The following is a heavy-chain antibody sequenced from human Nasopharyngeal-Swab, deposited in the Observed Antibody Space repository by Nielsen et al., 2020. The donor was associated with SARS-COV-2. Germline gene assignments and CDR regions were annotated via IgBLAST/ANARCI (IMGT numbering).Heavy chain of an antibody. D-gene: IGHD2-2*01. V-gene: IGHV3-23*01. J-gene: IGHJ4*02. CDR1: GFPLSSYA. CDR3: AKEGNPTSDIVVVPAAD. Sequence: SPKTPCAAPGFPLSSYAMSWVRPAPGKGPEVVPAISGSGGSTSHADSLKGRFTISRDTSKNTLYLQMNSLRAEDTAVYYCAKEGNPTSDIVVVPAADWGQGTLVTVSS. CDR2: ISGSGGST.